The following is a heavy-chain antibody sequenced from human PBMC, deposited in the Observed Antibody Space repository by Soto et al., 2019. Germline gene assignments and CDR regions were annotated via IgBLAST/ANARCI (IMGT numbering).Heavy chain of an antibody. CDR2: IILPFGTP. Sequence: QVRLVQSGAEVKKTGSSVKVSCEASGTTFSNFAIGWVRQAPGQGLGWMGGIILPFGTPNYAQKFQGRVTISADESMTTAYMELRGLRSEDTAVYYCVRGPDYEGYFDYWGQGTLVTVSS. D-gene: IGHD3-22*01. CDR1: GTTFSNFA. J-gene: IGHJ4*02. CDR3: VRGPDYEGYFDY. V-gene: IGHV1-69*12.